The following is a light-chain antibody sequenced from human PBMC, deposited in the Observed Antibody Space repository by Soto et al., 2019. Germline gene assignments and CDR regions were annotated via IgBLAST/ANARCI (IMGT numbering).Light chain of an antibody. V-gene: IGKV3-15*01. CDR3: QQYHRWPLT. CDR1: QSIYEK. J-gene: IGKJ4*01. CDR2: DTS. Sequence: EIVMTQSPATLSVSPGERVTLSCRASQSIYEKLAWYQQKPGQTPRLVIDDTSTRATGTPGSFSGSGSGTEFTLAISSLQSEDFAVYYCQQYHRWPLTFGGGTKVDIK.